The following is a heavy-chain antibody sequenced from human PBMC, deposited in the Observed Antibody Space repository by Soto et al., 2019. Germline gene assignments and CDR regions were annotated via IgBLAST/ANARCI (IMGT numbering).Heavy chain of an antibody. J-gene: IGHJ6*02. CDR2: INPSGGST. V-gene: IGHV1-46*01. CDR1: GYTFTSYY. D-gene: IGHD6-13*01. CDR3: ARGFRGGSSWYVYHYYGMDV. Sequence: ASVKVSCKASGYTFTSYYMHWVRQAPGQGLEWMGIINPSGGSTSYAQKFQGRVTMTRDTSTSTVYMGLSSLRSEDTAVYYCARGFRGGSSWYVYHYYGMDVWGQGTTVTVSS.